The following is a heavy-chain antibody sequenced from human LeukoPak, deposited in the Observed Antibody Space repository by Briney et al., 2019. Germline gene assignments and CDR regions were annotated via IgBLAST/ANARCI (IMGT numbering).Heavy chain of an antibody. V-gene: IGHV3-74*01. J-gene: IGHJ4*02. Sequence: AGGSLRLSCVASGFTFSSYWMHWVRQDPRKGLVWVSRINGDGRNINYADSVRGRFTVSRDNAKNTLYLQMNSLRAEDTAVYYCAKDQGGRGAIAVAVPIFDYWGQGTLVTVSS. D-gene: IGHD6-19*01. CDR2: INGDGRNI. CDR1: GFTFSSYW. CDR3: AKDQGGRGAIAVAVPIFDY.